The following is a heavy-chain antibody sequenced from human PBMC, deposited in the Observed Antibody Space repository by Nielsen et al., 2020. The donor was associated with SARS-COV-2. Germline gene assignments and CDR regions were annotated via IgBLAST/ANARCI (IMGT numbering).Heavy chain of an antibody. D-gene: IGHD2-2*01. V-gene: IGHV3-20*01. J-gene: IGHJ4*02. CDR3: ASAVLGYCSSTSCYFDY. CDR1: GFTFDDYG. CDR2: INWNGGST. Sequence: GESLKISCAASGFTFDDYGMSWVRQAPGKGLEGVSGINWNGGSTGYADSVKGRFTISRDNAKNSLYLQMNSLRAEYTALYHCASAVLGYCSSTSCYFDYWGQGTLVTVSS.